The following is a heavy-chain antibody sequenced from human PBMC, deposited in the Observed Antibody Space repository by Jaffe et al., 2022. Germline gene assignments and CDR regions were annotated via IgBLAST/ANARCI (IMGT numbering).Heavy chain of an antibody. CDR2: INHSGST. J-gene: IGHJ5*02. Sequence: QVQLQQWGAGLLKPSETLSLTCAVYGGSFSGYYWSWIRQPPGKGLEWIGEINHSGSTNYNPSLKSRVTISVDTSKNQFSLKLSSVTAADTAVYYCARGPWVNYGDYLRGVHLGNWFDPWGQGTLVTVSS. CDR3: ARGPWVNYGDYLRGVHLGNWFDP. CDR1: GGSFSGYY. D-gene: IGHD4-17*01. V-gene: IGHV4-34*01.